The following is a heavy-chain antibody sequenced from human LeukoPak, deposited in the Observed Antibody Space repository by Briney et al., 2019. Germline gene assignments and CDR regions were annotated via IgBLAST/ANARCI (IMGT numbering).Heavy chain of an antibody. J-gene: IGHJ6*03. CDR3: ARDLWEYSSSDEDYYYYYYMDV. Sequence: SETLSLTCTVSGGSISSYYWSWIRQPAGKGLEWIGRIYTSGSTNYNPSLKSRVTMSVDTSKNQFSLKLSSVTAAGTAVYYCARDLWEYSSSDEDYYYYYYMDVWGKGTTVTVYS. CDR1: GGSISSYY. CDR2: IYTSGST. D-gene: IGHD6-6*01. V-gene: IGHV4-4*07.